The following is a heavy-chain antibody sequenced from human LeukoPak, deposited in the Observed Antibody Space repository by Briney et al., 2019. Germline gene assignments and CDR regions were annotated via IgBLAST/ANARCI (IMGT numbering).Heavy chain of an antibody. CDR1: GFTFSSYA. CDR2: ISGSGGST. V-gene: IGHV3-23*01. J-gene: IGHJ4*02. Sequence: GGSLRLSCAASGFTFSSYAMSWVRQAPGKGLEWVSAISGSGGSTYYADSVKGRFTISRDNSKNTLYLQMNSLRAEDTAVYYCAKPPRQRYDSSGYHTWFDYWGQGTLVTVSS. CDR3: AKPPRQRYDSSGYHTWFDY. D-gene: IGHD3-22*01.